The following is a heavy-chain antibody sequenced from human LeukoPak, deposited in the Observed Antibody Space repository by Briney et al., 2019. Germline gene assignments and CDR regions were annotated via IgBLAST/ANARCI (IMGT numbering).Heavy chain of an antibody. CDR3: TRAVPHTDY. Sequence: PGGSLRLSCTASGFTFGDFTLGWVRQAPGKGLEWLGFIRGKVYGGTTEYAVSVKGRFTFSRDDSKSIAYLQMNSLKTEDTAVYYCTRAVPHTDYWGQGTVVTVSS. CDR2: IRGKVYGGTT. J-gene: IGHJ4*02. CDR1: GFTFGDFT. D-gene: IGHD6-19*01. V-gene: IGHV3-49*04.